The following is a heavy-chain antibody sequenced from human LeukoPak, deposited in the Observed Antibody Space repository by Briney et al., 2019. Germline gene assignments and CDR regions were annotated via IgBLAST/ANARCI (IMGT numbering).Heavy chain of an antibody. CDR3: ARVPPSSGWYIFDN. J-gene: IGHJ4*02. CDR2: ISSSGTYT. Sequence: PGGSLRLSCAASAFTFSSYSMNWVRQAPGKGLEWVSSISSSGTYTYYADSVKGRFTISRDNAKSSLYLQMNSLRVEDTAVYYCARVPPSSGWYIFDNWGQGTLVTVSS. CDR1: AFTFSSYS. V-gene: IGHV3-21*01. D-gene: IGHD6-19*01.